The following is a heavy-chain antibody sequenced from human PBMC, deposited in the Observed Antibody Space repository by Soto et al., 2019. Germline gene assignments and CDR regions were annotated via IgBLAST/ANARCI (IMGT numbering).Heavy chain of an antibody. CDR1: GFTVSSNY. D-gene: IGHD1-7*01. CDR3: ATRKLELSQTGYYYYYGMDV. CDR2: IYSGGST. J-gene: IGHJ6*02. V-gene: IGHV3-66*01. Sequence: EVQLVESGGGLVQPGGSLRLSCAASGFTVSSNYMSWVRQAPGKGLEWVSVIYSGGSTYYADSVKGRFTISRDNSKNTLYLQMNSLSAEDTAVYYCATRKLELSQTGYYYYYGMDVWGQGTTVTVSS.